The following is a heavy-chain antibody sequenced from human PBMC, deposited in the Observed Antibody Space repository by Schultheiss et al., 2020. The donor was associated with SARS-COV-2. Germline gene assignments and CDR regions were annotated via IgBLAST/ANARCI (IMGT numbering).Heavy chain of an antibody. Sequence: SETLSLTCTVSGGSISSGGYYWSWIRQPPGKGLEWIGYIYYSGSTNYNPSLKSRVTISVDTSKNQFSLKLSSVTAADTAVYYCARQITIFGVDYWGQGTLVTVSS. J-gene: IGHJ4*02. V-gene: IGHV4-61*08. D-gene: IGHD3-3*01. CDR2: IYYSGST. CDR1: GGSISSGGYY. CDR3: ARQITIFGVDY.